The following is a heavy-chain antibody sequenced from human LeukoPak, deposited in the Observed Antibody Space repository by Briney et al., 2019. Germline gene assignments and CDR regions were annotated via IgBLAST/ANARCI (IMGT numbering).Heavy chain of an antibody. CDR3: ARGRWDYVWGSYRPEDY. CDR1: GGSFSGYY. Sequence: PSETLSLTCAVYGGSFSGYYWSWIRQPPGKGLEWIGEVNHSGSTNYNSSLKSRVTISVDTSKNQFSLKLSSVTATDTAGYYCARGRWDYVWGSYRPEDYWGQGTLVTVSS. CDR2: VNHSGST. D-gene: IGHD3-16*02. V-gene: IGHV4-34*01. J-gene: IGHJ4*02.